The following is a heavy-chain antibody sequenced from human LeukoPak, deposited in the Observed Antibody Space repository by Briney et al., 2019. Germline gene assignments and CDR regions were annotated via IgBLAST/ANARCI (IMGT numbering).Heavy chain of an antibody. CDR2: NSASGGST. D-gene: IGHD1-26*01. CDR1: GFTFSSYA. J-gene: IGHJ6*02. CDR3: AKEGPYSGSYPDV. Sequence: PGGSLRLSCAASGFTFSSYAMSWVRQAPGKGLEWVSGNSASGGSTYYADSVKGRFTISRDNSKNTLYLQMNSLRAEDTAVYYCAKEGPYSGSYPDVWGQGTTVTISS. V-gene: IGHV3-23*01.